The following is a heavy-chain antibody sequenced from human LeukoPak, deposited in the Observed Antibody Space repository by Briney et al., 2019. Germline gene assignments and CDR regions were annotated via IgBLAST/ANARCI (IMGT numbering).Heavy chain of an antibody. CDR3: ARRSSGWWKNWFDP. V-gene: IGHV4-34*01. Sequence: SETLSLTCAVYGGSFSGYYWSWLRQPPGKGPEWIGEINHSGSTNYNPSLKSRFTISVDTSKNQFSLKLRSVTAADTAVYYCARRSSGWWKNWFDPWGQGTLVTVSS. D-gene: IGHD6-19*01. CDR1: GGSFSGYY. CDR2: INHSGST. J-gene: IGHJ5*02.